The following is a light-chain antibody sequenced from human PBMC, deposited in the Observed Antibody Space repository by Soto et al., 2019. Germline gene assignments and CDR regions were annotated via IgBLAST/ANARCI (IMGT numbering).Light chain of an antibody. CDR2: EGS. CDR1: SSDVGSYNF. V-gene: IGLV2-23*03. J-gene: IGLJ2*01. Sequence: QSALTQPASVSGSPGQSITMSCTGTSSDVGSYNFVSWYQQHPGKAPKLMIYEGSKRPLGISDRFSGSKSGNTASLTISGLQAEDEADYYCCSYAGSSTFVVFGGGTKVTVL. CDR3: CSYAGSSTFVV.